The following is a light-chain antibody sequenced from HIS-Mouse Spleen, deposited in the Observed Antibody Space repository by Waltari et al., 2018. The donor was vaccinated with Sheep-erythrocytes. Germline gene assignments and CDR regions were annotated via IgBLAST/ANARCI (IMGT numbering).Light chain of an antibody. V-gene: IGLV2-11*01. CDR3: CSYAGSYNHV. Sequence: QSALTQPRSVSGSPGQSVTISLTGTSSYVGGFNYVPWYQQHPGKAPKLMIYDVSKRPSGVPDRFSGSKSGNTASLTISGLQAEDEADYYCCSYAGSYNHVFATGTKVTVL. CDR1: SSYVGGFNY. CDR2: DVS. J-gene: IGLJ1*01.